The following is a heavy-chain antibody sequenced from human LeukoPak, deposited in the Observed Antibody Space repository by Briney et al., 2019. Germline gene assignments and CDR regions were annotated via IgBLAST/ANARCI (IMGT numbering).Heavy chain of an antibody. CDR2: IWSDGSTK. J-gene: IGHJ4*02. CDR3: AREYYSGNYYVFDY. CDR1: GFTFSTCS. D-gene: IGHD1-26*01. V-gene: IGHV3-33*01. Sequence: GGSLRLSCAASGFTFSTCSMHWVRQAPGKGLGWVAVIWSDGSTKYYGDSVKGRFTISRDNSKNTVYLQMNSLRVEDTAVYFCAREYYSGNYYVFDYWGQGTLVTVSS.